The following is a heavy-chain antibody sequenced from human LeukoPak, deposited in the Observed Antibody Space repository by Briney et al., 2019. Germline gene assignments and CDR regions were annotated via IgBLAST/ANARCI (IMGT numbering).Heavy chain of an antibody. CDR1: GGSSNHYY. CDR2: IYTSGST. CDR3: ARESGYYYDTSGYTFDY. V-gene: IGHV4-4*07. D-gene: IGHD3-22*01. Sequence: PSETLSLTCTVSGGSSNHYYWSWIRQSAGKGLEWIGRIYTSGSTNYNPSLTSRVSMSVDTSKNQFSLRLRSVTAADTAVYYCARESGYYYDTSGYTFDYWGQGILVTVSS. J-gene: IGHJ4*02.